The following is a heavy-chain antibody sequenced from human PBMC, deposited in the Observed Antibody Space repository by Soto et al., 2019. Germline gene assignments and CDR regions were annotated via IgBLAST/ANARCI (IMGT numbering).Heavy chain of an antibody. CDR1: GFTFDGFP. CDR2: ISGSGHTI. J-gene: IGHJ4*02. CDR3: PGDDPFDL. V-gene: IGHV3-23*01. Sequence: PGGSLRLSCKATGFTFDGFPITWVRQAPWKGLQWVAAISGSGHTITYADSVTGRFTISRDNSKDTLYLQMNSLRHEDSAIYFCPGDDPFDLCGQGTQVAVCS.